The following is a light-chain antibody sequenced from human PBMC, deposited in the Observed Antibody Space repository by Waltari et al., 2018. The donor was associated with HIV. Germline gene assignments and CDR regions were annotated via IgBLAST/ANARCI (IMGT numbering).Light chain of an antibody. J-gene: IGLJ3*02. Sequence: QSALTQPASVSGSPGQSITISCTGATRDVGGYNSVPWYQQHPGKAPKLMIYEVSNRPSGVSNRFSGSKSGNTASLTISGLRAEDEADYYCSSYTGSSSVVFGGGTKLTVL. CDR2: EVS. CDR3: SSYTGSSSVV. V-gene: IGLV2-14*01. CDR1: TRDVGGYNS.